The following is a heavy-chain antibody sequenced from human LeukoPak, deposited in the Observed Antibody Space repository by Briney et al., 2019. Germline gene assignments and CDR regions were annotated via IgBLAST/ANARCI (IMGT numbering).Heavy chain of an antibody. CDR1: GFTFSSYA. J-gene: IGHJ4*02. CDR2: MSGSGGST. V-gene: IGHV3-23*01. Sequence: GGSLRLSCAASGFTFSSYAMSWARQAPGKGLEWVSVMSGSGGSTNYADSVKGRFTISRDNSKNTLYLQMNSLRAEDTAVYYCAKDLGSWTSYFDYWGQGTLVTVSS. CDR3: AKDLGSWTSYFDY. D-gene: IGHD3-16*01.